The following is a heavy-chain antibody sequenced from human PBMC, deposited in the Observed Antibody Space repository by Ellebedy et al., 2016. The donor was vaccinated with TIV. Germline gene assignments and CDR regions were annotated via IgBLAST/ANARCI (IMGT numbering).Heavy chain of an antibody. D-gene: IGHD6-13*01. CDR2: LWYDGSNE. J-gene: IGHJ4*02. V-gene: IGHV3-33*01. CDR3: ARDPSSIAAAGRGDY. Sequence: GGSLRLXCAASGFPFGNFGMHWVRQAPGKGLELLALLWYDGSNEKYADSVKGRFTISRDNSRDTLFLQMDSLRAEDTAVYYCARDPSSIAAAGRGDYWGRGTLVTVSS. CDR1: GFPFGNFG.